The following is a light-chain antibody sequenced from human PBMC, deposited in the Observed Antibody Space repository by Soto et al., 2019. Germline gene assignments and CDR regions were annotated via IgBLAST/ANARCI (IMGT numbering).Light chain of an antibody. Sequence: IVMTQVPATLTVSPGERATLTCRARQTIAITIAWSQQTPGQAPSLLPFRASTRATGIPARFSGSGSGTGFTLSISSLQSEDFALYCCQRYHQLPPITFGQGTRLEIK. J-gene: IGKJ5*01. CDR1: QTIAIT. V-gene: IGKV3-15*01. CDR3: QRYHQLPPIT. CDR2: RAS.